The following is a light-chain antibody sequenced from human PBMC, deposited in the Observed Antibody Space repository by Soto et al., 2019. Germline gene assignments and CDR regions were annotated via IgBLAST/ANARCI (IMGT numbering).Light chain of an antibody. CDR2: AAS. CDR3: QQLYIFPLT. Sequence: DIHLTQSPSFLSASGGDIVTITCRASQGVSSFLAWYKQKPGKAPNLLIYAASTLQSGVPSRFSGGESGTEYTLTISSLQPEDSATYYCQQLYIFPLTFGQGTRLEI. J-gene: IGKJ5*01. V-gene: IGKV1-9*01. CDR1: QGVSSF.